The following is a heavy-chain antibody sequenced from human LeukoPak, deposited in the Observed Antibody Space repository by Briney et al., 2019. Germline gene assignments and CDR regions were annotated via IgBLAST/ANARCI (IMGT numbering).Heavy chain of an antibody. V-gene: IGHV4-39*07. Sequence: SETLSVTCTVSGGSISSSSYYWGWIRQPPGKGLEWIGSSYYSGSTYYNPSLKSRVTISVDTSKNQFSLKLSSVTAADTAVYYCAREEVDYGDYDTINWFDPWGQGTLVTVSS. CDR2: SYYSGST. CDR1: GGSISSSSYY. D-gene: IGHD4-17*01. J-gene: IGHJ5*02. CDR3: AREEVDYGDYDTINWFDP.